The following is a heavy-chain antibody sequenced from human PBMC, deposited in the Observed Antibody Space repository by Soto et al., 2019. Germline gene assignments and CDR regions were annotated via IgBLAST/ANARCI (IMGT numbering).Heavy chain of an antibody. CDR3: AKRGTFDTSVY. J-gene: IGHJ4*02. V-gene: IGHV3-23*01. CDR2: ISGSGGTT. D-gene: IGHD3-22*01. CDR1: GFTFSSYA. Sequence: EVQLLESGGGLVQPGGSLRLSCAASGFTFSSYAMSWVRQAPGKGLEWVSGISGSGGTTYYADSVKGRFTISRDNSKNTLYLQMNSLRAEDTAVYYCAKRGTFDTSVYWGQGTLVTVSS.